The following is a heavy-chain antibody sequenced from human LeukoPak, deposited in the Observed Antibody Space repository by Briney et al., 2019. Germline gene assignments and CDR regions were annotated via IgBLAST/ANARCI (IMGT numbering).Heavy chain of an antibody. V-gene: IGHV1-18*01. CDR3: ARESDPVDGQLWSI. CDR2: ISAYNGNT. D-gene: IGHD5-18*01. CDR1: GYTFTSYG. J-gene: IGHJ3*02. Sequence: ASVKVSCKASGYTFTSYGISWVRQAPGQGLEWMGWISAYNGNTNYAQKLQGRVTMTTDTSTSTAYMELRSLRSDDTAVYYCARESDPVDGQLWSIWGQGTMVTVSS.